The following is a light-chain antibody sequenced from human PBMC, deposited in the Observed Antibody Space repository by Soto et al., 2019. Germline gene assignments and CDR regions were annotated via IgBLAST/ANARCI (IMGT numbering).Light chain of an antibody. CDR1: HDINNY. CDR3: QQFDDLPFT. Sequence: DIQMTQSPSSLSASVGDRVTITCQASHDINNYLNWDQQKPGKAPKLLIYDASNLKTGVPSRFSGSGSGTDFTFTISNLQPEDIATYYCQQFDDLPFTFGPGTKVDIK. V-gene: IGKV1-33*01. J-gene: IGKJ3*01. CDR2: DAS.